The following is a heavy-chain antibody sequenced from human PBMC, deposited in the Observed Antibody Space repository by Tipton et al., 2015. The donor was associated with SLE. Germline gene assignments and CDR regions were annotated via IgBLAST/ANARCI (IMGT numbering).Heavy chain of an antibody. CDR2: IYYSGST. J-gene: IGHJ4*02. D-gene: IGHD1-14*01. V-gene: IGHV4-39*01. CDR1: GGSISSSSYY. Sequence: LRLSCTVSGGSISSSSYYWGWIRQPPGKGLEWIGSIYYSGSTYYNPSLKSRVTISVDTSKNQLSLKLSSMTAADTAVYYCASITRDGADDYWGQGTLVTVSS. CDR3: ASITRDGADDY.